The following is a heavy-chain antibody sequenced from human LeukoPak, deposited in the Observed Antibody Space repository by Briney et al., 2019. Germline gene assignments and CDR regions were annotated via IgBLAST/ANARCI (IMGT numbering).Heavy chain of an antibody. Sequence: GGSLRLSCAASGFTFSSYAMSRVRQAPGKGLEWVSAISGSGGSTYYADSVKGRFTISRDNSKNTLYLQMNSLRAEDTAVYYCATAFSEGFLEWLLTDYWGQGTLVTVSS. CDR2: ISGSGGST. CDR1: GFTFSSYA. D-gene: IGHD3-3*01. J-gene: IGHJ4*02. V-gene: IGHV3-23*01. CDR3: ATAFSEGFLEWLLTDY.